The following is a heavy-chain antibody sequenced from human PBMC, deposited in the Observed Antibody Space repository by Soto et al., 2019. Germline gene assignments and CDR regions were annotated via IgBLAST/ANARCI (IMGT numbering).Heavy chain of an antibody. Sequence: LRLYWPASGXTFSDYFKYWIRQATGKGLEWVAYICTNSSYTSYADSVKGRFTISRDDAKNTLGLQMHTLRAEGTAVCCFARDEETGSILCAYYIWGQG. V-gene: IGHV3-11*06. CDR3: ARDEETGSILCAYYI. J-gene: IGHJ3*02. D-gene: IGHD2-21*01. CDR1: GXTFSDYF. CDR2: ICTNSSYT.